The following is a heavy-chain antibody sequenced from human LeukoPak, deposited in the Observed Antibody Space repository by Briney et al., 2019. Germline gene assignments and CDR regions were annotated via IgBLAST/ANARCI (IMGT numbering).Heavy chain of an antibody. CDR1: GFTFDDHA. Sequence: PGGSLRLSCAASGFTFDDHAMHWVRQVPGKGLVWVSRINSDGSSISYADSVKGRFTISRDNAKNTLYLQMNSLRAEDTAVYYCQRSLDYWGQGTLVTVSS. CDR3: QRSLDY. J-gene: IGHJ4*02. CDR2: INSDGSSI. V-gene: IGHV3-74*01.